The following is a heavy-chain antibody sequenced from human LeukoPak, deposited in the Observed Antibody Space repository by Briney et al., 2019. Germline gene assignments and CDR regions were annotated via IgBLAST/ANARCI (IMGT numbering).Heavy chain of an antibody. CDR1: GGSISSYY. V-gene: IGHV4-59*01. CDR3: ARSLGLGAFDL. D-gene: IGHD7-27*01. Sequence: PSETLSLTCTVSGGSISSYYWSWIRQPPGKGLEWIGYIYYSGTTNYNPSLKGRVTISLDTSKNQFSLNLSSVTAADTAAYYCARSLGLGAFDLWGQGTMVTVSS. CDR2: IYYSGTT. J-gene: IGHJ3*01.